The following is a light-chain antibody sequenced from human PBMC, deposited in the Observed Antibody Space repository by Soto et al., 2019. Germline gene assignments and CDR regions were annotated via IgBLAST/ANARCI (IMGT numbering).Light chain of an antibody. CDR3: QQYNYWPPLT. CDR1: QSVSSN. V-gene: IGKV3-15*01. J-gene: IGKJ4*01. Sequence: ETVMTQSPATLSVSPGERATLSCRASQSVSSNLAWYQQKPGRAPRLLIYDASTRATGIPARFSGSGSGTEFTLNINSLQSEDFAVYYCQQYNYWPPLTFGGGTKVEFK. CDR2: DAS.